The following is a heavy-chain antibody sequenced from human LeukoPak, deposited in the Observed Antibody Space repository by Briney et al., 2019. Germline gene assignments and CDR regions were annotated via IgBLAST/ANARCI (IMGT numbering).Heavy chain of an antibody. V-gene: IGHV4-59*11. CDR1: GASITSHN. CDR2: IYSSGNT. D-gene: IGHD7-27*01. CDR3: ARSGAKAVVLGWFDP. Sequence: NTSETLSLTCTVSGASITSHNWNWIRQSPEKGLEWIGYIYSSGNTKYSPSLKSRVTISIDTSKNQFSLTLSSVTAADTAVYYCARSGAKAVVLGWFDPWGQGTLVTVSS. J-gene: IGHJ5*02.